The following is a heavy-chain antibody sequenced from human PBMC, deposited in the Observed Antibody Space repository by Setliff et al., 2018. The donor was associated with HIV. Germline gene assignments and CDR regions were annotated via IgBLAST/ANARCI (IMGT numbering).Heavy chain of an antibody. V-gene: IGHV3-21*01. CDR1: GFTFGSYS. D-gene: IGHD3-10*01. Sequence: PGGSLRLSCAASGFTFGSYSMNWVRQAPGKGLEWISSISSSSTFIHYANSVSGRFTISRDSAKNSLYLQMNSLRAEDTAVYYCVRDYGSGTNFFYSMDVWGKGTTVTVS. J-gene: IGHJ6*03. CDR2: ISSSSTFI. CDR3: VRDYGSGTNFFYSMDV.